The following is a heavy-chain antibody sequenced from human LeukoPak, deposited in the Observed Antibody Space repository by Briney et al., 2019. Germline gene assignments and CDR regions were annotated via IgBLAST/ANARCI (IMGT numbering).Heavy chain of an antibody. CDR3: AKATRGSNSVCYFDY. CDR1: GFTFSSYA. CDR2: ISGSGGST. J-gene: IGHJ4*02. Sequence: GGSLRLSCAASGFTFSSYAMSWVRQAPGKGLEWVSAISGSGGSTYYVDSVKGRFTISRDNSKNTLYLQMNSLRAEDTAVYYCAKATRGSNSVCYFDYWGQGTLVTVSS. D-gene: IGHD1-1*01. V-gene: IGHV3-23*01.